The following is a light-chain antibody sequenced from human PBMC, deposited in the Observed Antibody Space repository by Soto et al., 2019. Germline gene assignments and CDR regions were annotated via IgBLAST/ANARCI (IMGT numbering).Light chain of an antibody. CDR2: EVS. V-gene: IGLV2-23*02. CDR1: SIDVGSYNL. J-gene: IGLJ1*01. CDR3: CSYAGSPLV. Sequence: QSALTQPASVSGSPGQSFTISCPGPSIDVGSYNLVSWYQQHPGKAPKLMIYEVSKRPSGVSNRFSGSKSGNTASLTISGLQAEDEADYYCCSYAGSPLVFGTGTKVTVL.